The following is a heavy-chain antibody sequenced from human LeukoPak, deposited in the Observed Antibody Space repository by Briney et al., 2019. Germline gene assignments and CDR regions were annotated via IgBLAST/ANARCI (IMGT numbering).Heavy chain of an antibody. V-gene: IGHV4-59*01. CDR2: IYYSGST. CDR1: GGSISSYY. Sequence: SETLSLTCTVSGGSISSYYWSWIRQPPGKGLEWIGYIYYSGSTNYNPSLKSRVTISVDTSKNQFSLKLSSVTAADTAVYYCARYSRTGYSGYVGKFDYWGQGTLVTVSS. D-gene: IGHD5-12*01. J-gene: IGHJ4*02. CDR3: ARYSRTGYSGYVGKFDY.